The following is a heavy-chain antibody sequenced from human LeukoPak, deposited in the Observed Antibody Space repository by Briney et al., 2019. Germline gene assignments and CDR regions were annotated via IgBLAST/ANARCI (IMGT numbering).Heavy chain of an antibody. D-gene: IGHD3-3*01. CDR3: ARAGTYYDFWSGPTLEYYFDY. CDR2: INHSGST. J-gene: IGHJ4*02. CDR1: GGSFSGYY. Sequence: PSETLSLTCAVYGGSFSGYYWSWIRQPPGKGLEWIGEINHSGSTNYNPSLKSRVAISVDTSKNQFSLKLSSVTAADTAVYYCARAGTYYDFWSGPTLEYYFDYWGQGTLVTVSS. V-gene: IGHV4-34*01.